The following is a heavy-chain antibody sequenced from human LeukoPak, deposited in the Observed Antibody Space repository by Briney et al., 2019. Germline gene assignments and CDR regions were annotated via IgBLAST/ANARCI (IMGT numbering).Heavy chain of an antibody. J-gene: IGHJ4*02. CDR2: ISGSGGST. CDR3: AKSTYSSGWYYFDY. Sequence: GGSLRLSCAASGFTFSSYALSWVRQAPGKGLEWVSAISGSGGSTYYADSVKGRFTISRDNSKNTLYLQMNSLRAEDTAVYYCAKSTYSSGWYYFDYWGQGTLVTVSS. CDR1: GFTFSSYA. V-gene: IGHV3-23*01. D-gene: IGHD6-19*01.